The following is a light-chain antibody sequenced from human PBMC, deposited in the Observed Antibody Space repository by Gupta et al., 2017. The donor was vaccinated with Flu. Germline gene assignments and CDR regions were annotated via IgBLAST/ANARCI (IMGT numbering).Light chain of an antibody. CDR2: TAS. CDR3: QQSDSTPGT. J-gene: IGKJ3*01. V-gene: IGKV1-39*01. CDR1: QRISNR. Sequence: PSSLSASVGDRVTITCRASQRISNRINWYQQKPGKAPNLLIFTASSLQSGVPSRFSGSGSGTXFTLSIXGLQPEHFATYYCQQSDSTPGTFGXGTKVDIK.